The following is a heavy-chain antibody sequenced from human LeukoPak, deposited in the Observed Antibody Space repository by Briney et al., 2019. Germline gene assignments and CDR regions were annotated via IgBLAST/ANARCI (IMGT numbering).Heavy chain of an antibody. Sequence: GGSLRLSCAASGFTVSSNYMSWVRQAPGKGLEWVSVIYSGGSTYYADSVKGRFTISRDNSKNTLYLQMNSLRAEDTAVYYCAKDLSSSSWYAEYYFDYWGQGTLVTVSS. CDR2: IYSGGST. CDR3: AKDLSSSSWYAEYYFDY. J-gene: IGHJ4*02. CDR1: GFTVSSNY. V-gene: IGHV3-53*01. D-gene: IGHD6-13*01.